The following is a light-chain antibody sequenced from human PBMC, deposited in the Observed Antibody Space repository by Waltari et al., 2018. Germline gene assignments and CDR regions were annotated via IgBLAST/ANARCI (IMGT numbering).Light chain of an antibody. CDR1: QSVSRT. CDR3: QHYVRLPAT. Sequence: CRASQSVSRTLAWYQQKPGQAPRLLIFGASTRATGIPDRFSGSGSGTDFSLTISRLEPEDFAVYYCQHYVRLPATFGQGTKVEIK. J-gene: IGKJ1*01. V-gene: IGKV3-20*01. CDR2: GAS.